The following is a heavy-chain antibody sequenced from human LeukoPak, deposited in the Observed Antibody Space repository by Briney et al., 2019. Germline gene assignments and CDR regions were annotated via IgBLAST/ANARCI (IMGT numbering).Heavy chain of an antibody. CDR3: RRYYYDSSGYTFDY. Sequence: SETLSLTCAVYGGSFSGYYWSWIRQPPGKGLEWIGEINHSGSTNYNPSLKSRVTISVDTSKNQLSLKLSSVTAADTAVYYCRRYYYDSSGYTFDYWGQGTLVTVSS. V-gene: IGHV4-34*01. J-gene: IGHJ4*02. CDR1: GGSFSGYY. CDR2: INHSGST. D-gene: IGHD3-22*01.